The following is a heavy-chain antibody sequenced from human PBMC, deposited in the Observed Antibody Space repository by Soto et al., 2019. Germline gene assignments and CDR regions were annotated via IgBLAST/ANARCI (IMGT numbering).Heavy chain of an antibody. Sequence: GESLKISCKGSGYSFTSYWISCVRQMPGKGLEWMGRIDPSDSYTNYSPSFQGHVTISADKSISTAYLQWSSLKASDTAMYYCASPLGYYDSSGLRRDAFDIWGKGTMVTVSS. CDR3: ASPLGYYDSSGLRRDAFDI. V-gene: IGHV5-10-1*01. D-gene: IGHD3-22*01. CDR1: GYSFTSYW. J-gene: IGHJ3*02. CDR2: IDPSDSYT.